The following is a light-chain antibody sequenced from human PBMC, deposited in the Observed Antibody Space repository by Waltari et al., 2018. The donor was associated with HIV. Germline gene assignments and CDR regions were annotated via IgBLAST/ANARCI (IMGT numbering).Light chain of an antibody. J-gene: IGLJ2*01. CDR1: SSDVGDYTY. CDR2: DVN. V-gene: IGLV2-23*02. Sequence: QSALTQPASVSGSPGQSITISCTGTSSDVGDYTYVSWYQPHPGKAPKLMSYDVNKRPSGVSNRFSGSKSGNTASLTISGLQAEDEAEYYCCSYAGSSTVVFGGGTKLTVL. CDR3: CSYAGSSTVV.